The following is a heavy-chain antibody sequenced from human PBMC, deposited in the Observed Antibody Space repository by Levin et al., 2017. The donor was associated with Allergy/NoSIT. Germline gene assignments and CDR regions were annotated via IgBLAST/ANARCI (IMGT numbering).Heavy chain of an antibody. D-gene: IGHD1-26*01. V-gene: IGHV3-30*03. CDR3: ALQYSGSYNDY. CDR2: ISYDGSNK. J-gene: IGHJ4*02. CDR1: GFTFSSYG. Sequence: PGGSLRLSCAASGFTFSSYGMHWVRQAPGKGLEWVAVISYDGSNKYYADSVKGRFTISRDNSKNTLYLQMNSLRAEDTAVYYCALQYSGSYNDYWGQGTLVTVSS.